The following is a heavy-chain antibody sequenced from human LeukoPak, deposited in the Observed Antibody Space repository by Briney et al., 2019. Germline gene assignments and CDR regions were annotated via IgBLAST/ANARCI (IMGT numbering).Heavy chain of an antibody. J-gene: IGHJ4*02. V-gene: IGHV4-34*01. D-gene: IGHD6-19*01. Sequence: SETLSLTCAVYGVSFSGYYWSWIRQPPGKGLEWIGEINHSGSTNYNPSLKSRVTISVDTSKNQFSLKLSSVTAADTAVYYCARGRYSSGWFRNLYFDYWGQGTLVTVSS. CDR1: GVSFSGYY. CDR2: INHSGST. CDR3: ARGRYSSGWFRNLYFDY.